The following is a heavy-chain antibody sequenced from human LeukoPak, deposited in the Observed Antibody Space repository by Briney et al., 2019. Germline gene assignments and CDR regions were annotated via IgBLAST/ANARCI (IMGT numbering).Heavy chain of an antibody. CDR3: ASTRRSSGWYNNWFDP. V-gene: IGHV1-8*01. Sequence: ASVKVSCKASGFTFTSYDINWVRQATGQGLEWMGWMNPNSGNTGYAQKFQGRVTMTRNTSISTAYMELSSLRSEDTAVYYCASTRRSSGWYNNWFDPWGQGTLVTVSS. J-gene: IGHJ5*02. CDR1: GFTFTSYD. CDR2: MNPNSGNT. D-gene: IGHD6-19*01.